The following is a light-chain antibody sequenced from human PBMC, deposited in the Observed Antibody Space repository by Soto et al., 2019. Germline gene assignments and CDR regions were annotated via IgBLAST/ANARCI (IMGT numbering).Light chain of an antibody. Sequence: EIVITQSPATVSVSPGERATLSCRASQSVSSNLAWYQQKPGQAPRLLIYGASTRATGIPARFSGSGSGTEFTLTISSLQSEDFAVYYCQQYNNWPPLTFGGGTKVDI. CDR1: QSVSSN. J-gene: IGKJ4*01. CDR3: QQYNNWPPLT. CDR2: GAS. V-gene: IGKV3-15*01.